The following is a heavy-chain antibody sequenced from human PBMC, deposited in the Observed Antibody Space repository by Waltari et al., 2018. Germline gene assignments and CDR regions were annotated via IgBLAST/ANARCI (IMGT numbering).Heavy chain of an antibody. V-gene: IGHV5-51*01. CDR2: IYPGASNT. Sequence: VQLVQSRAEVKKPGESLTISCLSSGYSFTSHWIAWGRQMPGKGLEWMGIIYPGASNTSYRPSFQGQVTISADKSINTADLQWSNLKASDTAIYYCARRDDFYGLDVWGQGTTVTVSS. CDR3: ARRDDFYGLDV. J-gene: IGHJ6*02. CDR1: GYSFTSHW. D-gene: IGHD3-3*01.